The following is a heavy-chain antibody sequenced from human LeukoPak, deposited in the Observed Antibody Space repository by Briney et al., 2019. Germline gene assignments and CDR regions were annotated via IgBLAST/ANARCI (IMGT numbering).Heavy chain of an antibody. D-gene: IGHD4-17*01. J-gene: IGHJ4*02. CDR1: GFTVSSNY. Sequence: GGSLRLSCAASGFTVSSNYMTWVRQAPGKGLEWVSGISDSGGSTYYADSVKGRFTISRDNSKNTLYLQMNSLRAEDTAVYYCAKRHPSVTTFDYWGQGALVTVSS. V-gene: IGHV3-23*01. CDR3: AKRHPSVTTFDY. CDR2: ISDSGGST.